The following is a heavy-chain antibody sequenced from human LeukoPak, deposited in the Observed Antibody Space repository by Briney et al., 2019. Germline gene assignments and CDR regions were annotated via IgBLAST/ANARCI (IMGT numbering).Heavy chain of an antibody. CDR3: ARGGNRFDP. D-gene: IGHD1-26*01. J-gene: IGHJ5*02. CDR2: SYYSGSS. Sequence: PSETLSLTCTVSGASISSYYWSWIRQPPGQGLAWIGYSYYSGSSDYNPSLKSRVTISVDTSKNQFSLILSSVTAADTAVYYCARGGNRFDPWGQGTVVTVSS. V-gene: IGHV4-59*12. CDR1: GASISSYY.